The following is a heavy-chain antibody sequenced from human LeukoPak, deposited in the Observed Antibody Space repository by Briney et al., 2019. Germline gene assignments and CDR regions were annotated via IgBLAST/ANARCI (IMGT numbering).Heavy chain of an antibody. V-gene: IGHV4-39*01. D-gene: IGHD3-10*01. CDR2: LYSSGTT. Sequence: PSETLSLTCTVSGGSINTTAYYWGWIRQPPGTGLEWVGSLYSSGTTYYHPSLKSRVTISADTSKNQFSLRVSSVTAADTAVYYCAGHPDLPRGLIADSEFFYWGQGTLVIVSS. CDR1: GGSINTTAYY. CDR3: AGHPDLPRGLIADSEFFY. J-gene: IGHJ4*02.